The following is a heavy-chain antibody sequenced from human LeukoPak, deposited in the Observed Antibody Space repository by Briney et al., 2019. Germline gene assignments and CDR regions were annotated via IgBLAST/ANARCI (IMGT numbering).Heavy chain of an antibody. CDR3: ARAFVYGPPDS. CDR1: GYTFTGYH. D-gene: IGHD2/OR15-2a*01. CDR2: INPYTGAT. V-gene: IGHV1-2*02. J-gene: IGHJ4*02. Sequence: GASVKVSFKASGYTFTGYHIHWVRQAPGQGLEWMGWINPYTGATNYAQNFQCRVTMTRDTSISTAYMELSRLRSDDTAVYYCARAFVYGPPDSWGQGALVTVSS.